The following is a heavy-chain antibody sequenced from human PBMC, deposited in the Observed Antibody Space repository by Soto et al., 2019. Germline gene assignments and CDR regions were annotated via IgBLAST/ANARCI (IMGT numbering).Heavy chain of an antibody. CDR3: AREDSNRFDY. J-gene: IGHJ4*02. CDR2: IYHSGST. D-gene: IGHD4-4*01. V-gene: IGHV4-30-2*01. CDR1: GGSISSGGYS. Sequence: SETLSLTCAVSGGSISSGGYSWSWIRQPPGKGLEWIGYIYHSGSTYYNPSLKSRVTISVDRSKNQFSLKLSSVTAADTAVYYCAREDSNRFDYWGQGTLVTVSS.